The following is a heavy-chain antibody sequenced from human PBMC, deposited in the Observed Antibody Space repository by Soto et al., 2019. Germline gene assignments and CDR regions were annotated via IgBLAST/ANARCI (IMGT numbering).Heavy chain of an antibody. CDR3: ARDPFSEDGDSPGL. Sequence: EVQLVESGGGLVKPGESLRLSCAGSGFRLNSYYMNWVRQAPGKGLEWVSIISSSSSDIYYADSVKGRFTISRDNAKNSLYLQMNSLRVEDTAVYYCARDPFSEDGDSPGLWGQGTQVTVSS. D-gene: IGHD2-21*01. CDR1: GFRLNSYY. V-gene: IGHV3-21*06. J-gene: IGHJ4*02. CDR2: ISSSSSDI.